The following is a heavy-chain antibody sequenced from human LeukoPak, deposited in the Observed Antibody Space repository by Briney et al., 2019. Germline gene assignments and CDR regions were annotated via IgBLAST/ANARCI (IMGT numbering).Heavy chain of an antibody. CDR2: IIPILGIA. D-gene: IGHD1-26*01. Sequence: SVKVSCKASGGTFSSYAISWVRQAPGQGLEWMGRIIPILGIANYAQKFQGRVTITADKSTSTAYMELSSLRSEDTAVYYCARVVGATFAFDIWGQGTMVTVSS. J-gene: IGHJ3*02. CDR3: ARVVGATFAFDI. CDR1: GGTFSSYA. V-gene: IGHV1-69*04.